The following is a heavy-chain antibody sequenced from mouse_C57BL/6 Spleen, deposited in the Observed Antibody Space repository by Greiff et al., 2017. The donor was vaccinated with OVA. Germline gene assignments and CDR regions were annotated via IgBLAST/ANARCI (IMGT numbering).Heavy chain of an antibody. Sequence: QVQLQQSGPELVKPGASVKISCKASGYSFTSYYIHWVKQRPGQGLEWIGWIYPGSGNTKYNEKFKGKATLTADTSSSTAYMQLSSLTSEDSAVYYCARPFTTVVADWYFDVWGTGTTVTVSS. D-gene: IGHD1-1*01. CDR1: GYSFTSYY. CDR3: ARPFTTVVADWYFDV. J-gene: IGHJ1*03. CDR2: IYPGSGNT. V-gene: IGHV1-66*01.